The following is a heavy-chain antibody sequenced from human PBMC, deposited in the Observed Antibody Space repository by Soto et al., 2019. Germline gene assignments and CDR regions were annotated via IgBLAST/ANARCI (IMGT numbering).Heavy chain of an antibody. CDR1: GGSVSSGSYY. D-gene: IGHD3-10*01. J-gene: IGHJ4*02. CDR3: ARDRSFAGGSGKYYFDY. V-gene: IGHV4-61*01. CDR2: IYYSGST. Sequence: SETLSLTCTVSGGSVSSGSYYWSWIRQPPGKGLEWIGYIYYSGSTNYNPSLKSRVTISVDTSKNQFSLKLSSVTAADTAVYYCARDRSFAGGSGKYYFDYWGQGTLVTVSS.